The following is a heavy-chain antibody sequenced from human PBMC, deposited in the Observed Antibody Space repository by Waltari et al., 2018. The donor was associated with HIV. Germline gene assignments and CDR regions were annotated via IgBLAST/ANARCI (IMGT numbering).Heavy chain of an antibody. CDR3: ARQMTFYDALDI. CDR1: GYTFTDYY. J-gene: IGHJ3*02. V-gene: IGHV1-2*02. CDR2: IFPNSGDT. Sequence: QVQLVQSGAEVRKPGASVKVSCKTSGYTFTDYYIHWVLPAPGQGPEWMGWIFPNSGDTHFAEKFQGRVTLTRDTSIRTAYVEVSNLRSDDTAVYYCARQMTFYDALDIWGQGTMVSVSS.